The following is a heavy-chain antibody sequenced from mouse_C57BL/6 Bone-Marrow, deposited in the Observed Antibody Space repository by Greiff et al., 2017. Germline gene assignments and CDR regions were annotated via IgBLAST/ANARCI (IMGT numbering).Heavy chain of an antibody. CDR2: IDPANGDT. CDR1: GFNIKDDY. Sequence: VQLQQSGAELVRPGASVKLSCTASGFNIKDDYMHWVKQRPEQGLEWIGWIDPANGDTEYAAKFQGKATITADTSSNTASLQLSSLTSEDTAVYYCTFYYYSSSYLLWAMDYWGQGTSVTVSS. CDR3: TFYYYSSSYLLWAMDY. V-gene: IGHV14-4*01. J-gene: IGHJ4*01. D-gene: IGHD1-1*01.